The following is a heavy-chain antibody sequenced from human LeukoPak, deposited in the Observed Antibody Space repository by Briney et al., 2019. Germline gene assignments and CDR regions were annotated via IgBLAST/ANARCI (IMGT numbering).Heavy chain of an antibody. J-gene: IGHJ4*02. Sequence: PGGSLRLSCAASGFTFSSYAMSWVRQAPGKGLEWVSAISGSGGSTYYADSVKGRFTISRDNSKNTLYLQMNSLRAEDTAVYYCAKDSSSLTTATTSVDYWGQGTLVTVSS. CDR3: AKDSSSLTTATTSVDY. CDR1: GFTFSSYA. CDR2: ISGSGGST. D-gene: IGHD4-17*01. V-gene: IGHV3-23*01.